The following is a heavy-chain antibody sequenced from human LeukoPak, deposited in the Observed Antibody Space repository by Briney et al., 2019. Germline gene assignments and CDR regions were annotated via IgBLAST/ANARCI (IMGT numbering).Heavy chain of an antibody. CDR1: GGSISSSNYY. CDR3: ARHRGYAETLTHFDI. D-gene: IGHD5-18*01. Sequence: SETLSLTCTVSGGSISSSNYYWGWIRQPPGKGLEWIGSIYYSGSTYYNPSLKSQVTISVDTSKNQFSLKLSSVTAADTAVCYCARHRGYAETLTHFDIWGQGTMVTVSS. J-gene: IGHJ3*02. V-gene: IGHV4-39*01. CDR2: IYYSGST.